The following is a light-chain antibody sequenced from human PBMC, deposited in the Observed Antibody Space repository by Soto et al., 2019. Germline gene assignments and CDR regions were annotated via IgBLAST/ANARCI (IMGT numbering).Light chain of an antibody. CDR1: QSVTSN. Sequence: EVVMTLSPATLSVSPGERATLSCRASQSVTSNLAWYQQKPGQAPRLLIYGASTRATGIPARFSGSGSGTEFTLTISSLQSEDFAVYYCQPYNNWPLSFGGGTMA. J-gene: IGKJ4*01. CDR2: GAS. CDR3: QPYNNWPLS. V-gene: IGKV3-15*01.